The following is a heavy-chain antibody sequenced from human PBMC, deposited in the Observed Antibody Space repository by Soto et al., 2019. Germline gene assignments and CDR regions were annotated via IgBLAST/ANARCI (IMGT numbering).Heavy chain of an antibody. CDR3: ACIEVAKIGY. Sequence: PSETLSLTCAVYGGSFSGYYWSWIRQPPGKGLEWIGEINHSGSTNYNPSLKSRVTISVDTSKNQFSLKLSSVTAADTAVYYCACIEVAKIGYWGQGTLVTVSS. CDR1: GGSFSGYY. V-gene: IGHV4-34*01. J-gene: IGHJ4*02. CDR2: INHSGST. D-gene: IGHD6-19*01.